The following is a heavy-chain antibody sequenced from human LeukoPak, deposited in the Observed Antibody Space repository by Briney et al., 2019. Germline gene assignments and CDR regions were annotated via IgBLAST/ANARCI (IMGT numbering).Heavy chain of an antibody. CDR1: GFTFSSYS. V-gene: IGHV3-21*01. Sequence: PGGSLRLSCAASGFTFSSYSVNWVRQAPGKGLEWVSSISSSSSYIYYADSVKGRFTISRDNAKNSLYLQMNSLRAEDTAVYYCARGGSSGYYLDYWGQGTLVTVSS. CDR2: ISSSSSYI. CDR3: ARGGSSGYYLDY. J-gene: IGHJ4*02. D-gene: IGHD3-22*01.